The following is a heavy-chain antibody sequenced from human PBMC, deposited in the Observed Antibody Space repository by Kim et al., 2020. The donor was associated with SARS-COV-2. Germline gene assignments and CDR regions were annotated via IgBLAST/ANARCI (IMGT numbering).Heavy chain of an antibody. Sequence: SRVTISVDTSKNQYSLKLSSVAAADTAVYYCARGVGDYDSSGHSVYYFDYWGQGTLVTVSS. J-gene: IGHJ4*02. V-gene: IGHV4-34*01. D-gene: IGHD3-22*01. CDR3: ARGVGDYDSSGHSVYYFDY.